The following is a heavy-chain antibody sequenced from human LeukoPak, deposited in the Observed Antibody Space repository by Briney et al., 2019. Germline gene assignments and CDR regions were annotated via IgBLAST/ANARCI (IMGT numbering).Heavy chain of an antibody. CDR3: ARGDRGIKSRQLVLYYFDY. CDR2: INAGNGNT. J-gene: IGHJ4*02. Sequence: ASVKVSCKASGYTFTSYGISWVRQAPGQRLEWMGWINAGNGNTKYSQKFQGRVTITRDTSASTAYMELSSLRSEDTAVYYCARGDRGIKSRQLVLYYFDYWGQGTLVTVSS. V-gene: IGHV1-3*01. CDR1: GYTFTSYG. D-gene: IGHD6-13*01.